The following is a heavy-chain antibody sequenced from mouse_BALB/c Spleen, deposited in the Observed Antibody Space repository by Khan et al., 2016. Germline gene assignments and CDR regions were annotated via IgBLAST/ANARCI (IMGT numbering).Heavy chain of an antibody. CDR1: GFTFSSYG. CDR2: INRYGDST. J-gene: IGHJ4*01. V-gene: IGHV5-6-3*01. Sequence: EVELVESGGGLVQPGGSLKLSCAASGFTFSSYGMSWFRQTPDKRLELVATINRYGDSTYYPDSVKGRFTISRDNAKNTLYLQMSSLRSEDTAMYYCARDAGAMDHWGQGTSVTVSS. CDR3: ARDAGAMDH. D-gene: IGHD3-1*01.